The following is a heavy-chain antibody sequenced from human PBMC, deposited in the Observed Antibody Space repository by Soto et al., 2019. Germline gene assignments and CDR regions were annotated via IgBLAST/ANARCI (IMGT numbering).Heavy chain of an antibody. CDR1: GFTFSSYA. CDR2: ISSSSSTI. D-gene: IGHD3-22*01. Sequence: TGGSLRLSCAASGFTFSSYAMSWVRQVPGKGLEWVSAISSSSSTIYYADSVKGRFTISRDNAKNSLYLQMNSLRAEDTAVYYCARVPYDSSGYYDYWGQGTLVTVSS. V-gene: IGHV3-48*01. CDR3: ARVPYDSSGYYDY. J-gene: IGHJ4*02.